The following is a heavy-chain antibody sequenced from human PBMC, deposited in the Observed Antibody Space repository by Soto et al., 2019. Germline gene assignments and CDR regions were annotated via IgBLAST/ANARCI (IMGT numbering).Heavy chain of an antibody. CDR1: GFIFSNYG. CDR3: ARARINELTDAFDI. D-gene: IGHD1-26*01. CDR2: IYYDGSYE. J-gene: IGHJ3*02. V-gene: IGHV3-33*01. Sequence: QVQLMESGGGVVQPGRSLRLSCAASGFIFSNYGMHWVRQAPGKGLEWVALIYYDGSYENYADSVKGRFTISRDNSKSTLWLQMNSLRVEDTAVYYCARARINELTDAFDIWGQGTMVTVSS.